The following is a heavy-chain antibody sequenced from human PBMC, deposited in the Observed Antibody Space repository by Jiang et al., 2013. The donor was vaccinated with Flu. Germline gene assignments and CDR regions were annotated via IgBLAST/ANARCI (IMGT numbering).Heavy chain of an antibody. V-gene: IGHV1-69*19. D-gene: IGHD2-15*01. J-gene: IGHJ6*02. CDR1: GGTFSSYA. CDR2: IITILGAP. CDR3: ARSSGGSRGFYYYEMDV. Sequence: SGAEVKKPGSSVKVSCRASGGTFSSYAFSWVRQAPGQGLEWMGGIITILGAPNYAQKFQGRVTITADESARTVHMEVSNLRSTDTAVYYCARSSGGSRGFYYYEMDVWGQGTTVTVSS.